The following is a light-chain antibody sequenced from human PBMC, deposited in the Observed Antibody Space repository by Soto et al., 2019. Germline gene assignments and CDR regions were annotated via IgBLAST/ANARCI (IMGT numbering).Light chain of an antibody. CDR2: AAS. J-gene: IGKJ5*01. Sequence: DIQMTQSPSSVSASVGDRVTITCRASQTISSSLAWYQQKPGQPPKLLIYAASKLQTGVPERFRGSGSATDFTLTISSLQPEDFATYYCQQANSFPPTVGQGTRLDI. CDR1: QTISSS. V-gene: IGKV1-12*01. CDR3: QQANSFPPT.